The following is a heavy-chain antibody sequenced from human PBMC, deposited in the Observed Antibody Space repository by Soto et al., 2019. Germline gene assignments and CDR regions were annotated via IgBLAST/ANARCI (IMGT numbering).Heavy chain of an antibody. D-gene: IGHD1-26*01. V-gene: IGHV3-48*01. Sequence: PGGSLRLSCAASGFTFSSYSMNWVRQAPGKGLEWVSYISSSSSTIYYADSVKGRFTISRDNAKNSLYLQMNSLRVEDTAVYYCARGDRGAFDIWGQGTVVTVSS. J-gene: IGHJ3*02. CDR2: ISSSSSTI. CDR3: ARGDRGAFDI. CDR1: GFTFSSYS.